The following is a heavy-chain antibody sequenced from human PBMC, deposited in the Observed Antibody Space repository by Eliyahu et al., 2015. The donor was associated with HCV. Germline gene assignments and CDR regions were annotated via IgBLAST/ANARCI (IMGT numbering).Heavy chain of an antibody. CDR1: GFTFSSYS. CDR2: LNRYFTFI. V-gene: IGHV3-21*01. Sequence: EVQLVESGGGLVKPGGSLRVPCAASGFTFSSYSMNWVRQAPGKGLEWVSSLNRYFTFIYYAASVKGRFTISRDNAKNSLYLQMNSLRPEDSAVYYCARDRRIVSGIPDFWGQGALVTVSS. CDR3: ARDRRIVSGIPDF. D-gene: IGHD3-22*01. J-gene: IGHJ4*02.